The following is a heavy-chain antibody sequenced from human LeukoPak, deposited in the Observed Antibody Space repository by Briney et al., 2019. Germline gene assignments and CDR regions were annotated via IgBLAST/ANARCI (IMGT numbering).Heavy chain of an antibody. D-gene: IGHD6-13*01. CDR2: ISYDGSNK. CDR3: AKDRRIAAAALDY. Sequence: HPGRPLRLSCAASGFAFRDFGMHWVRQAPGKGLEWVAVISYDGSNKYYADSVKGRFTISRDNSKNTLYLQMNSLRAEDTAVYYCAKDRRIAAAALDYWGQGTLVTVSS. V-gene: IGHV3-30*18. CDR1: GFAFRDFG. J-gene: IGHJ4*02.